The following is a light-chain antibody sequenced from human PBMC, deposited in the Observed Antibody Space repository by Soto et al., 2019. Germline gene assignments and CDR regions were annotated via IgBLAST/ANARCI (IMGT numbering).Light chain of an antibody. CDR1: EPITSSS. CDR3: QQYLRSPLT. CDR2: GAF. V-gene: IGKV3-20*01. J-gene: IGKJ4*01. Sequence: EIVLTQSPGTLSLSPGDRATLSCRASEPITSSSLAWYQQKPGQAPGLLIYGAFTRATGIPDRFRGGGSGTDFPPTTTRLDPEHAGCYFCQQYLRSPLTFGGGTRVE.